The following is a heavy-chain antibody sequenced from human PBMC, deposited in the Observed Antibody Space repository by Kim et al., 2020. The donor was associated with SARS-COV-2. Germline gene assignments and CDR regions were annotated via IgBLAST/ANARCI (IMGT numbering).Heavy chain of an antibody. J-gene: IGHJ4*01. V-gene: IGHV4-39*01. D-gene: IGHD1-26*01. CDR3: SRHTPGGYNQYSFDS. CDR2: MCYSGST. CDR1: GGSINSGSYC. Sequence: SETLSLTCTVSGGSINSGSYCWGWIRQPPGKGLEWIGSMCYSGSTYYNPSLKSRVTISVDTSNNQFSLNLSSVTAADTAVYYCSRHTPGGYNQYSFDSWG.